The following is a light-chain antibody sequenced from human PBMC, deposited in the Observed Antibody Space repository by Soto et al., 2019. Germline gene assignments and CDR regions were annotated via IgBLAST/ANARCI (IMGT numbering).Light chain of an antibody. CDR1: NSDVGAYKY. V-gene: IGLV2-14*01. J-gene: IGLJ7*01. CDR3: SSFTRSNTWV. CDR2: EVS. Sequence: QSALTQPASVSGSPGQSITISCTGTNSDVGAYKYVSWYQQYPGKAPKIIIYEVSYRPSGVSTRFSGSKSGTTASLTISGFQSDDEADYYCSSFTRSNTWVFGGGTQLTVL.